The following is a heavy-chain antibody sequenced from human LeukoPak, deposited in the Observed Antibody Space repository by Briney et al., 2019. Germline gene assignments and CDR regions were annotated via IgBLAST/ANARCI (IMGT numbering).Heavy chain of an antibody. V-gene: IGHV3-30*18. CDR3: AKAELRFLEWLPLDY. CDR1: GFTFSSYG. CDR2: ISYDGSNK. Sequence: GGSLRLSCAASGFTFSSYGMHWVRQAPGKGLEWVAVISYDGSNKYYADSVKGRFTISRDNSKNTLYLQMNSLRAEDTAVYYCAKAELRFLEWLPLDYWGQGTLVTVSS. J-gene: IGHJ4*02. D-gene: IGHD3-3*01.